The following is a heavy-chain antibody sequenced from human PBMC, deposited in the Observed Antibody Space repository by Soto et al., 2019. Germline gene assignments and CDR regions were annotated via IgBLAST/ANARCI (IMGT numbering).Heavy chain of an antibody. CDR3: VRDASGWSP. CDR2: IWKDGGHA. V-gene: IGHV3-33*01. Sequence: VQLVESGGGVVQPGRSLRLSCSTSGFTFDRFGMHWVRQAPGKGLEWVAQIWKDGGHADYAESVRGRFVISRDNSNNMLYLQMNDLRGDDTAVYYCVRDASGWSPWGQGTRVTVSS. J-gene: IGHJ5*02. D-gene: IGHD6-19*01. CDR1: GFTFDRFG.